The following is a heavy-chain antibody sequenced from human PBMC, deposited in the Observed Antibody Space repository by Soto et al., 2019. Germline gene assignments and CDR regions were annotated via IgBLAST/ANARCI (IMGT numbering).Heavy chain of an antibody. J-gene: IGHJ4*02. V-gene: IGHV3-30*03. D-gene: IGHD6-19*01. Sequence: VQLVESGGGVVQPGRSLRLSCAASGFTFSDYAMHWVRQAPGKGLEWVAVVSHDGRNTHYADSVMGRFTTSRGSSKKTASLEMTSPRAEDAAVYYWGQVGRQWLVTADFNYWGPGAVVTVSS. CDR3: GQVGRQWLVTADFNY. CDR1: GFTFSDYA. CDR2: VSHDGRNT.